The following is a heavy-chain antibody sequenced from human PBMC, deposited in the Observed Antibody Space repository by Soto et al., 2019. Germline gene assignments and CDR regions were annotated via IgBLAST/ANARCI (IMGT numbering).Heavy chain of an antibody. CDR3: AKDRTVAARHSDY. V-gene: IGHV4-59*01. CDR1: GGSISSYY. J-gene: IGHJ4*02. Sequence: WETLSLTGTVSGGSISSYYWSWIRQPPGKGLEWIGYIYYSGSTNYNPSLKSRVTISVDTSKNQLSLKLSSVTAADTAVYYCAKDRTVAARHSDYWGQGTQVTVSS. CDR2: IYYSGST. D-gene: IGHD6-6*01.